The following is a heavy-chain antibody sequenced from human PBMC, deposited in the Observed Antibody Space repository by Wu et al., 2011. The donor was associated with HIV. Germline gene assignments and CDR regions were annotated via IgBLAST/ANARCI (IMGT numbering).Heavy chain of an antibody. CDR3: ASLHGSNNWDRNSYTTYRLDV. D-gene: IGHD1-1*01. CDR2: TIPLFGTT. J-gene: IGHJ6*04. Sequence: QVQLEQSGAEVKKPGSSVKVSCKASGGNFNSHVINWVRQAPGQGLEWMGGTIPLFGTTNYAQKFQGRVTITTDASTRTVYMELSSLRSDDTAIYYCASLHGSNNWDRNSYTTYRLDVWGRGTTVTVSS. V-gene: IGHV1-69*05. CDR1: GGNFNSHV.